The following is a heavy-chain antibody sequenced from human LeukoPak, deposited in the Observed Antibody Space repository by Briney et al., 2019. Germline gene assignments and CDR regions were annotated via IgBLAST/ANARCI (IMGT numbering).Heavy chain of an antibody. CDR3: ARDLGIAARSAFDY. CDR2: ISHTADII. V-gene: IGHV3-11*04. D-gene: IGHD6-6*01. J-gene: IGHJ4*02. Sequence: GGSLRLSCAASGFTFSAYYMNWIRQAPGQGLEWVSFISHTADIIYYADSVKGRFTISRDNAKNSLYLQMNSLRAEDTAVYYCARDLGIAARSAFDYWGQGTLVTVSS. CDR1: GFTFSAYY.